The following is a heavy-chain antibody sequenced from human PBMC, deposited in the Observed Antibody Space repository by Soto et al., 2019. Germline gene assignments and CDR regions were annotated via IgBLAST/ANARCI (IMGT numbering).Heavy chain of an antibody. CDR2: LNSDGTTT. D-gene: IGHD5-12*01. V-gene: IGHV3-74*01. J-gene: IGHJ4*02. CDR1: GFTFSAYW. CDR3: ARGEMATIWPLAY. Sequence: EVQLVESGGGLVQPGGSLRLSCAASGFTFSAYWMHWVRQAPGEGLVFVSRLNSDGTTTNYADSVKGRFTISRDNAENTLYLQMNSLRAEDTAVYYCARGEMATIWPLAYWGQGALVTVSS.